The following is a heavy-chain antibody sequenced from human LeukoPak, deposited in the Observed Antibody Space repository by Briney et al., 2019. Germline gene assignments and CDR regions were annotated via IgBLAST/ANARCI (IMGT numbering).Heavy chain of an antibody. Sequence: PSETLSLTCTVSGGSISSYYWSWIRQLAGKGLEWIGRIYSTGSTNYTPSLKSRVTMSVDTSKNQFSLRLSSVTAADTAVYYCARDHQLYGSPWDWFDPWGQGKLVTVSS. J-gene: IGHJ5*02. D-gene: IGHD3-10*01. V-gene: IGHV4-4*07. CDR2: IYSTGST. CDR1: GGSISSYY. CDR3: ARDHQLYGSPWDWFDP.